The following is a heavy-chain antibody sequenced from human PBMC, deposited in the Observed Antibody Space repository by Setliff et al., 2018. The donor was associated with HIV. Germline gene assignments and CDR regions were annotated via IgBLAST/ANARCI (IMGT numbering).Heavy chain of an antibody. V-gene: IGHV4-59*01. Sequence: ASETLSLTCTVSGGSISSYYWSWIRQPPGKGLEWIGYIYYSGSTNYNPSLKSRVTISVDTSKNQFSLKLSSVIAADTAVYYCAREGADGYWGQGTLVTVSS. D-gene: IGHD1-26*01. CDR2: IYYSGST. CDR1: GGSISSYY. CDR3: AREGADGY. J-gene: IGHJ4*02.